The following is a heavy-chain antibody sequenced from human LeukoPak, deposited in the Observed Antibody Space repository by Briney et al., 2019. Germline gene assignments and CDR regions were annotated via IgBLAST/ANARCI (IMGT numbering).Heavy chain of an antibody. Sequence: PGGSLRLSCAASGFTFSSFWMSWVRQAPGKGLEWVANIKEDGSEKYYVDSVKGRFTISRDNAKNSLYLQMNNLRAEDTAVYYCARDQPQFRWAFDYWGQGTLVTVSS. CDR1: GFTFSSFW. CDR2: IKEDGSEK. CDR3: ARDQPQFRWAFDY. D-gene: IGHD4-23*01. V-gene: IGHV3-7*01. J-gene: IGHJ4*02.